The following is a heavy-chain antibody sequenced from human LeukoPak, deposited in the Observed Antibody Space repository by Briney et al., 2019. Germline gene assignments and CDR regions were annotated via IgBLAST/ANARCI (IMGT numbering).Heavy chain of an antibody. V-gene: IGHV3-23*01. J-gene: IGHJ4*02. CDR1: GFTVSSNY. CDR2: ISGSGGST. CDR3: AKVSGYYFNSDY. Sequence: GGSLRLSCAASGFTVSSNYMSWVRQAPGKGLEWVSAISGSGGSTYYADSVKGRFTISRDNSKNTLYLQMNSLRAEDTAVYYCAKVSGYYFNSDYWGQGTLVTVSS. D-gene: IGHD3-22*01.